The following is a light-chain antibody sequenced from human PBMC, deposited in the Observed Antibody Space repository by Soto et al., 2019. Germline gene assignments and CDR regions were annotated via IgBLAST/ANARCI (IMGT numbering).Light chain of an antibody. CDR2: KAS. Sequence: DIQMTQSPSTLSASVGDRVTITCRASQSISTWLAWCQQKPGNAPKLLIYKASSLESGVPSRLSGSGSGTEVTLTISSLQPDDFATYFCQQYNSYPRTFGQGTKLEIK. J-gene: IGKJ2*01. CDR1: QSISTW. V-gene: IGKV1-5*03. CDR3: QQYNSYPRT.